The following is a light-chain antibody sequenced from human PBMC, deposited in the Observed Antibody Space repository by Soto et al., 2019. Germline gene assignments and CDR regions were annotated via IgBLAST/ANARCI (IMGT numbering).Light chain of an antibody. J-gene: IGLJ3*02. CDR2: DVS. CDR3: SSYTTSTTRV. Sequence: QSALTQPASVSGSPGQSTTISCTGTSSDVGGYNYVYWYQQHPGKAPKLMIYDVSHRPSGVSNRFSGSKSGHTASLTISGLQAEDEADYYCSSYTTSTTRVFGGGTKLTVL. CDR1: SSDVGGYNY. V-gene: IGLV2-14*01.